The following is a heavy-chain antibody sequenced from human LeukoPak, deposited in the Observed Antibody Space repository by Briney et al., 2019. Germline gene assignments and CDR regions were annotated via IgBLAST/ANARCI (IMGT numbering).Heavy chain of an antibody. CDR3: ARELTTGVVVAALKNYYMDV. CDR1: GFTFSNYA. J-gene: IGHJ6*03. D-gene: IGHD2-15*01. Sequence: PGGSLRLSCAASGFTFSNYAMNWVRQAPGKGLEWVSSISGSSSYIYYADSVKGRFTISRDNAKNSLYLQMNSLRAEDTAVYYCARELTTGVVVAALKNYYMDVWGKGTTVTVSS. V-gene: IGHV3-21*01. CDR2: ISGSSSYI.